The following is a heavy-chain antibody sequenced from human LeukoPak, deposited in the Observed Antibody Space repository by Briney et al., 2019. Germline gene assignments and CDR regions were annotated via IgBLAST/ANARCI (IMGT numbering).Heavy chain of an antibody. V-gene: IGHV3-7*01. CDR2: IKQDGSVK. CDR3: ARDGSAWLNYYYYMDV. J-gene: IGHJ6*03. Sequence: GGSLRLSCAASGLTFSNYWMTWVRQAPGKGLEWVANIKQDGSVKYYVDSVKGRFSISRDNANNSMYLEMNSLRAEDTAVYYCARDGSAWLNYYYYMDVWGKGTTVTISS. CDR1: GLTFSNYW. D-gene: IGHD6-19*01.